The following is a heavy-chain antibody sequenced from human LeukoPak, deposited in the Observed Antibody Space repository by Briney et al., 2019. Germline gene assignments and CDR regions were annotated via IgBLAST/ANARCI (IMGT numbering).Heavy chain of an antibody. CDR2: INHSGST. CDR1: GGSFSGYY. J-gene: IGHJ3*02. Sequence: PSETLSLTCAVYGGSFSGYYWSWIRQPPGKGLEWIGEINHSGSTNYNPSLKSRVTISVDTSKNQFSLKLSSVTVADTAVYYCARGRFRKTNYYDSSGYAFDIWGQGTMVTVSS. CDR3: ARGRFRKTNYYDSSGYAFDI. D-gene: IGHD3-22*01. V-gene: IGHV4-34*01.